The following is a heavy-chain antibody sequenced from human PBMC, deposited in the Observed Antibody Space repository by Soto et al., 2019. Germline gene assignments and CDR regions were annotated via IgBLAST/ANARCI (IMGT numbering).Heavy chain of an antibody. J-gene: IGHJ6*02. D-gene: IGHD6-6*01. CDR1: GYTFTGYY. CDR2: INPNSGGT. CDR3: ARVRQLVRGYYGMDV. Sequence: QVQLVQSGAEVKKPGASVKVSCKASGYTFTGYYMHWVRQAPGQGLEWMGWINPNSGGTNYAQKFQSWVTMTRDTSISRAYMERSRLGSDDTAVYYCARVRQLVRGYYGMDVWGQGTTVTVSS. V-gene: IGHV1-2*04.